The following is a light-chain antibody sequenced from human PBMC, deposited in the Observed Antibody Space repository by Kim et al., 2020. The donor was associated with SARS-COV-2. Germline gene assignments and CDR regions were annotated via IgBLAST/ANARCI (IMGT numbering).Light chain of an antibody. J-gene: IGLJ3*02. CDR3: QVWDRSTNRV. CDR2: YDT. Sequence: SYELTQPPSLSVAPGKTARITCGGDNIGSKSVHWYQLKPGQAPVVVIFYDTGRPSGVPERFSGSNSGDTATLTISWVEAGDEADYYCQVWDRSTNRVFGGGTKLTVL. CDR1: NIGSKS. V-gene: IGLV3-21*04.